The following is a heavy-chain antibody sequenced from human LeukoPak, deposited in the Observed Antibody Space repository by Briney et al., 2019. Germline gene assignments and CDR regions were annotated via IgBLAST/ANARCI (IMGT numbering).Heavy chain of an antibody. D-gene: IGHD2-2*01. J-gene: IGHJ4*02. CDR2: IYYIGST. CDR1: GGSISSSSYY. Sequence: SETLSLTCTVSGGSISSSSYYWGWIRQPPGKGLEWIGSIYYIGSTYYNPSLKSRVTISVDTSKNQFSLKLSSVTAADTAVYYCARRPFVVPAASFDYWGQGTLVTVSS. V-gene: IGHV4-39*01. CDR3: ARRPFVVPAASFDY.